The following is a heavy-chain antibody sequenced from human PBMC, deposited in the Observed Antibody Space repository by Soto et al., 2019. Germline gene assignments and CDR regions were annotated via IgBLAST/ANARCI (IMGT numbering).Heavy chain of an antibody. CDR3: ARGVVLQPTTPIRGCFDA. CDR1: CDSISSGDYF. J-gene: IGHJ5*02. V-gene: IGHV4-30-4*01. Sequence: ASETLSRTCTVSCDSISSGDYFWSWIRQAPGKGLEWIGYIYRGVSTYNNPSLRSRVTISAHTSRSQFVLKLTSATAADTAIYYCARGVVLQPTTPIRGCFDAWAQGTMVTFSS. D-gene: IGHD1-26*01. CDR2: IYRGVST.